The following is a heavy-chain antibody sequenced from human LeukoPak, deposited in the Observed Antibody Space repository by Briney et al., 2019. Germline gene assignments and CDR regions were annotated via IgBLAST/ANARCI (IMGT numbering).Heavy chain of an antibody. CDR2: IYYSGST. D-gene: IGHD3-10*01. CDR3: ASPFIMVRGVGGWFDP. CDR1: GGSISSSSYY. V-gene: IGHV4-39*07. J-gene: IGHJ5*02. Sequence: SAPLSLTCTVSGGSISSSSYYWGRLRQPPGKGLEWIGSIYYSGSTYYNPSLTSRLPTSVDTSRNQFSLKLSSVTAADTAVYYCASPFIMVRGVGGWFDPWGQGTLVTVSS.